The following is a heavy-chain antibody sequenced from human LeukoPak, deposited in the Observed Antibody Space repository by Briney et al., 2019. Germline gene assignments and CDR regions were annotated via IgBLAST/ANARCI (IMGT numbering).Heavy chain of an antibody. D-gene: IGHD3-22*01. Sequence: SVKVSCKASGGTFSGYAISWVRQAPGQGLEWMGRIIPIFGTANYAQKFQGRVTITTDESTSTAYMELNSLRSEDTAVYYCARGRVYYYHSSGYYVYFQHWGQGTLVTVSS. CDR2: IIPIFGTA. CDR3: ARGRVYYYHSSGYYVYFQH. CDR1: GGTFSGYA. J-gene: IGHJ1*01. V-gene: IGHV1-69*05.